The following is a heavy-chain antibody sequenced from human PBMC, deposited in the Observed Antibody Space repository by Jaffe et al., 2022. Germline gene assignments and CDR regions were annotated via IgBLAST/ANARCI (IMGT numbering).Heavy chain of an antibody. V-gene: IGHV3-23*01. CDR1: GLTFSSYA. Sequence: EVQLLESGGGLVQPGGSLRLSCAASGLTFSSYAMSWVRQAPGKGLEWVSGISGSGGSTYYADSVKGRFTISRDNSKNTLYLQMNSLRAEDTAVYYCAKDLAGIAVAGTGPDGNFDYWGQGTLVTVSS. D-gene: IGHD6-19*01. J-gene: IGHJ4*02. CDR2: ISGSGGST. CDR3: AKDLAGIAVAGTGPDGNFDY.